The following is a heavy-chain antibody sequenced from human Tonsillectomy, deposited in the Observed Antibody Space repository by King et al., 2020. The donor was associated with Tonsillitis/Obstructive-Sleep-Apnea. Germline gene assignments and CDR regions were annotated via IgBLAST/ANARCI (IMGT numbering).Heavy chain of an antibody. J-gene: IGHJ4*02. CDR3: ARDGSSSAYDSDPRVY. CDR2: INTNTGNP. V-gene: IGHV7-4-1*02. CDR1: GYTFTTYA. Sequence: VQLVESGSELKKPGASVKVSCKASGYTFTTYAMNWVRQAPGQGLEWMGWINTNTGNPTYAQGFTGRFVFSLDTSVSTAYLQISSLKAEDTAVYYCARDGSSSAYDSDPRVYWGQGTLVTVSS. D-gene: IGHD5-12*01.